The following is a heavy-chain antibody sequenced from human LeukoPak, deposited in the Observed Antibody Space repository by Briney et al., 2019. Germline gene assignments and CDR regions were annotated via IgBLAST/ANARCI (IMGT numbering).Heavy chain of an antibody. J-gene: IGHJ4*02. CDR1: GFAFSSYV. V-gene: IGHV3-64D*09. Sequence: GGSLRLSCSASGFAFSSYVMCWVRQAPGKGLEYVSAISSDGISTYYADSLRGRFTISRDNSKNTLYLQMSSLRGDDTAVYYCARGGYSSSWNFGYWGQGTLVTVSS. CDR3: ARGGYSSSWNFGY. CDR2: ISSDGIST. D-gene: IGHD6-13*01.